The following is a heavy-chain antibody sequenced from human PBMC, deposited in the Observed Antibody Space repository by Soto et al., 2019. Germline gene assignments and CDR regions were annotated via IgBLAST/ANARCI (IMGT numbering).Heavy chain of an antibody. J-gene: IGHJ4*02. CDR2: ISGSGGST. CDR3: ALSSPYDFWSGYTIDY. D-gene: IGHD3-3*01. Sequence: GGSLRLSCAASGFTFSSYAMSWVRQAPGKGLEWVSAISGSGGSTYYADSVKGRFTISRDNSKNTLYLQMNSLRAEDTAVYYCALSSPYDFWSGYTIDYWGQGTLVTVSS. CDR1: GFTFSSYA. V-gene: IGHV3-23*01.